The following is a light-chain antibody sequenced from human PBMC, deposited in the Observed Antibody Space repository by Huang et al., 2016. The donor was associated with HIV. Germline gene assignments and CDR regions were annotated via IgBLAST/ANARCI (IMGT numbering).Light chain of an antibody. CDR1: QSITNW. Sequence: DIQMTQSPSALSASVGDRVTIPCRASQSITNWFAWYQQKPGKAPKLLIYKASSLESGVPSRFSGSGSGTEFTLTISSLQPGDFATYYCQQYNSYWTFGQGTKVEIK. CDR3: QQYNSYWT. V-gene: IGKV1-5*03. J-gene: IGKJ1*01. CDR2: KAS.